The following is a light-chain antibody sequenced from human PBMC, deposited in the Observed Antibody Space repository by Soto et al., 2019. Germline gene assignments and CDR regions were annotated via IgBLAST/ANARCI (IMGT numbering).Light chain of an antibody. J-gene: IGKJ1*01. V-gene: IGKV3-20*01. CDR2: GAS. CDR3: QQYGSSPQT. Sequence: VWTQSPVTLSLSPGERATLSCRASQSFRGLLAWYQQKPGQAPRLLIYGASSRATGIPDRFSGSGSGTDFTLTISRLEPEDFAVYYCQQYGSSPQTFGQGTKVAIK. CDR1: QSFRGL.